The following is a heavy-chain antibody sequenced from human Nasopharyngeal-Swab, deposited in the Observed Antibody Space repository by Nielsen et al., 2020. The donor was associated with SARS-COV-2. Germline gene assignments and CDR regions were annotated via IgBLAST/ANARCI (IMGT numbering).Heavy chain of an antibody. D-gene: IGHD2-21*02. CDR3: ARCGGDCYHDAFDI. Sequence: GGSLRLSCKGSGYSFTSYWIGWVRQMPGKGLEWMGIIYPGDPDTRYSPSFQGQVTISADKSISTAYLQWSSLKASDTAMYYCARCGGDCYHDAFDIWGQGTMVTVSS. J-gene: IGHJ3*02. CDR2: IYPGDPDT. V-gene: IGHV5-51*01. CDR1: GYSFTSYW.